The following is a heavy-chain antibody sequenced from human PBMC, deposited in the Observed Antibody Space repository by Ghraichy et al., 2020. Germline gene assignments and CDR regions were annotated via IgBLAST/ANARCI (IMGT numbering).Heavy chain of an antibody. V-gene: IGHV3-48*01. J-gene: IGHJ4*02. D-gene: IGHD3-22*01. CDR2: ISSSSSTI. CDR3: ARRYYDSSGYRLDY. CDR1: GFTFSGYS. Sequence: GGSLRLSCAASGFTFSGYSMNWVRQAPGKGLEWVSYISSSSSTIYYADSVKGRFTISRDNAKSSLYLQMNSLRAEDTALYYCARRYYDSSGYRLDYWGQGTLVTVSS.